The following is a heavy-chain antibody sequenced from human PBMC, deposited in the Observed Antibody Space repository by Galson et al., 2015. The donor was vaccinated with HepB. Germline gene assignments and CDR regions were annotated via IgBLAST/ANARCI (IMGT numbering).Heavy chain of an antibody. Sequence: QSGAEVKKPGESLKISCKGSGYSFTGYWIGWVRQMPGKGLEWMGIIYPGDSDTRYSPSFQGQVTISADKSISTAYLQWSSLKASDTAMYYCARQSPIVATAYYYYYYMDVWGKGTTVTVSS. CDR1: GYSFTGYW. D-gene: IGHD5-12*01. CDR3: ARQSPIVATAYYYYYYMDV. CDR2: IYPGDSDT. J-gene: IGHJ6*03. V-gene: IGHV5-51*03.